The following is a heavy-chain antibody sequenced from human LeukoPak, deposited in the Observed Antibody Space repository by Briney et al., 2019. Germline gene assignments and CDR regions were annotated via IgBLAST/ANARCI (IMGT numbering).Heavy chain of an antibody. CDR1: GFTFSSYA. CDR2: ISGSGGST. D-gene: IGHD6-19*01. CDR3: AKDTQWLVLLGPSDY. J-gene: IGHJ4*02. V-gene: IGHV3-23*01. Sequence: PGGSLRLSCAASGFTFSSYAMSWVRQAPGKGLEWVSAISGSGGSTYYADSEKGRFTISRDNSKNTLYLQMNSLRAEDTAVYYCAKDTQWLVLLGPSDYWGQGTLVTVSS.